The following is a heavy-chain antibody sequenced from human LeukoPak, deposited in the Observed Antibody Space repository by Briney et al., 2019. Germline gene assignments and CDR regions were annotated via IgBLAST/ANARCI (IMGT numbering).Heavy chain of an antibody. J-gene: IGHJ4*02. CDR3: ARGYSSSHFDY. D-gene: IGHD6-6*01. V-gene: IGHV4-59*01. CDR2: IYYSGST. Sequence: SETLSLTCTVSGGSISSYYWGWIRQPPGKGLEWIGYIYYSGSTNYNPSLKSRVTISVDTSKNQCSLKLSSVTAADPAVYYCARGYSSSHFDYWGQGTLVTVSS. CDR1: GGSISSYY.